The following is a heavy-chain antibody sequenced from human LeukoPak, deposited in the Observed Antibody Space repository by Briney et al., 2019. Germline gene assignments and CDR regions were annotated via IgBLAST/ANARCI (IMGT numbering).Heavy chain of an antibody. CDR2: IYYSGST. CDR1: GGSISSYY. D-gene: IGHD6-19*01. Sequence: SETLSLTCTVSGGSISSYYWSWIRQPPGKGLEWIGYIYYSGSTNYNPSLKSRVTISVDTSKNQFSLKLSSVTAADTAVYYCARMGYSSGWYMFGPWGQGTLVTVSS. J-gene: IGHJ5*02. CDR3: ARMGYSSGWYMFGP. V-gene: IGHV4-59*01.